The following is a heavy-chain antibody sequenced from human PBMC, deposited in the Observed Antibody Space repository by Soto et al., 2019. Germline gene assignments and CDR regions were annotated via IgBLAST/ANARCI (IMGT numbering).Heavy chain of an antibody. CDR1: GGSFSPNY. V-gene: IGHV4-59*08. D-gene: IGHD6-19*01. Sequence: SETLSLTCRLSGGSFSPNYWGWFRQSPGKGLEWVGYIYYGGTTSYNPSLKSRVTISVDTSKSHFSLKLSSVTAADTAVYYCARQSVGYSSGWYLDYYYYYGMDVWGQGTTVTVSS. CDR2: IYYGGTT. J-gene: IGHJ6*02. CDR3: ARQSVGYSSGWYLDYYYYYGMDV.